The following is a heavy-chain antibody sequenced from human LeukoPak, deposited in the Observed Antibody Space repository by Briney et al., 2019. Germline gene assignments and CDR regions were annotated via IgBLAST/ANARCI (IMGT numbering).Heavy chain of an antibody. V-gene: IGHV1-69*13. CDR3: ATPVGYCSRASCYPFDY. D-gene: IGHD2-2*01. J-gene: IGHJ4*02. CDR2: IIPVFGTA. CDR1: GGTFSSYA. Sequence: ASVEVSCKASGGTFSSYAISWVRQAPGQGLEWMGGIIPVFGTANYAQKFQGRVTVTADESTSTAYMELSSLRSDDTAVYYCATPVGYCSRASCYPFDYWGQGTLVTVSS.